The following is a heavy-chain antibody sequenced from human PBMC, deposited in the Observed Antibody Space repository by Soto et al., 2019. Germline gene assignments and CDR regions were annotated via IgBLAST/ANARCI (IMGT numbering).Heavy chain of an antibody. CDR2: IIPIFDTT. CDR3: ARISRRSVDSYSRFHA. V-gene: IGHV1-69*06. J-gene: IGHJ6*02. Sequence: QVQLVQSGAEVRRPGSSVKVSCKASGDTFSTYAIGWVGQAPGQGLVWMGGIIPIFDTTNDAQTFRDRVTITADKSTNTVYMELSSLRFEDTAVYYCARISRRSVDSYSRFHAWGQGTTLTVSS. D-gene: IGHD2-15*01. CDR1: GDTFSTYA.